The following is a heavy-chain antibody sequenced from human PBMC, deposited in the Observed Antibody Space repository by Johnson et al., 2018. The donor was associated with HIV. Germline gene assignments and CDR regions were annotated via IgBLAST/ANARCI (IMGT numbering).Heavy chain of an antibody. CDR3: AKDRGAARAFDAFDI. CDR1: GFTFRNAW. Sequence: QVLLVESGGGVVQPGRSLRLSCAVSGFTFRNAWVSWVRQAPGKGLAGVAVISYDEIDKYYADSVTGRFTVSRDNSKNTLYLQMNSLRAEDTAVYYCAKDRGAARAFDAFDIWGQGTMVTVSS. V-gene: IGHV3-30*18. J-gene: IGHJ3*02. D-gene: IGHD6-6*01. CDR2: ISYDEIDK.